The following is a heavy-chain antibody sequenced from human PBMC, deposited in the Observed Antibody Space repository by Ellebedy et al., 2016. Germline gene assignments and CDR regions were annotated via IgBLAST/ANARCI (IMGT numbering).Heavy chain of an antibody. CDR3: ARDRPMESYYYYGLDL. CDR1: GFTFGNHA. V-gene: IGHV3-30*04. D-gene: IGHD1-1*01. CDR2: ISYDGSQK. Sequence: GGSLRLSXAASGFTFGNHAMHWVRQSPVQGLEWVGGISYDGSQKHYADSVKGRFTISRDHSKNTVSLQMNSLRPEDTAVYYCARDRPMESYYYYGLDLWGQGTMVTVSS. J-gene: IGHJ6*02.